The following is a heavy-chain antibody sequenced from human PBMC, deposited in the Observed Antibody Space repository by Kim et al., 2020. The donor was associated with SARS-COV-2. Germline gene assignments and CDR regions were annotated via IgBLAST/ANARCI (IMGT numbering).Heavy chain of an antibody. CDR3: ARGRGTTGTTFHYYGMDV. D-gene: IGHD1-1*01. V-gene: IGHV4-34*01. CDR1: GGSFSGYY. CDR2: INHSGST. J-gene: IGHJ6*02. Sequence: SETLSLTCAVYGGSFSGYYWSWIRQPPGKGLEWIGEINHSGSTNYNPSLKSRVTISVDTSKNQFSLKLSSVTAADTAVYYCARGRGTTGTTFHYYGMDVWGQGTTVTVSS.